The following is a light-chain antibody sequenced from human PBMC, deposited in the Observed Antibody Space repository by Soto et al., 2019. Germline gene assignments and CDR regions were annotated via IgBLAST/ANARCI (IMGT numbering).Light chain of an antibody. Sequence: QSVLTQPPSASGTPGQRVSISCSGSSSNIGSNAVHWYQQFPGTAPRLLIYRDNQRPLGVPDRFSGSKSGTSASLVISGLQSEDEADYYCAAWNDRPYLWVFGGGTKLTVL. CDR2: RDN. J-gene: IGLJ3*02. CDR1: SSNIGSNA. CDR3: AAWNDRPYLWV. V-gene: IGLV1-44*01.